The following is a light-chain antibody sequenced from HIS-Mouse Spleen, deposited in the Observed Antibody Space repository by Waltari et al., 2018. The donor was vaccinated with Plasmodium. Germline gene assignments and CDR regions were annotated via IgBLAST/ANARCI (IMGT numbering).Light chain of an antibody. CDR1: SSDVGSYNL. V-gene: IGLV2-23*03. CDR2: EGS. CDR3: CSYAGSSTFVV. J-gene: IGLJ2*01. Sequence: QSALTQPASVSGSPGQSIPISCTGTSSDVGSYNLLSWYQQHPGKAPKLMIYEGSKRPSGVSNRFSGSKSGNTASLTISGLQAEDEADYYCCSYAGSSTFVVFGGGTKLTVL.